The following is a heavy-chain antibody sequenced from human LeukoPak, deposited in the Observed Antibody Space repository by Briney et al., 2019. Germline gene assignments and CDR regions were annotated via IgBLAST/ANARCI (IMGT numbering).Heavy chain of an antibody. Sequence: RSSETLSLTCTVPGGSISSYYWSWIRQPPGKGLEWIGYIYYSGSTNYNPSLKSRVTISVDTSKNQFSLKLSSVTAADSAVYYCASLYDSSGYPRGAFDIWGQGTMVTVSS. J-gene: IGHJ3*02. CDR2: IYYSGST. CDR1: GGSISSYY. CDR3: ASLYDSSGYPRGAFDI. D-gene: IGHD3-22*01. V-gene: IGHV4-59*01.